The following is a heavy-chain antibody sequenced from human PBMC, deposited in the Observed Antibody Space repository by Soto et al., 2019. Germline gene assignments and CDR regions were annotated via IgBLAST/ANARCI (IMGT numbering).Heavy chain of an antibody. J-gene: IGHJ5*02. CDR2: INPSGGST. Sequence: ASVKVSCKASGYTFTSYYMHWERQAPGQGLEWMGIINPSGGSTSYAQKFQGRVTMTRDTSTSTVYMELSSLRSEDTAVYYCAREEVGATSFDPWGQGTLVTVSS. CDR1: GYTFTSYY. V-gene: IGHV1-46*01. CDR3: AREEVGATSFDP. D-gene: IGHD1-26*01.